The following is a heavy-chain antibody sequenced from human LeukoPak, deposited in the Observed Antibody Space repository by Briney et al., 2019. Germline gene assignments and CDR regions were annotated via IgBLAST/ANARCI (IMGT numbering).Heavy chain of an antibody. Sequence: GGSLILSCAASGFTFSNYWMTWGRQAPGKGLEWVANIKQDGSDKIYADSVKGRFTISRDNAMNSRCLQLNSLRGEDTAVYYCATYLRSGPIDYWGQGTLVTVSS. D-gene: IGHD2/OR15-2a*01. V-gene: IGHV3-7*01. CDR1: GFTFSNYW. J-gene: IGHJ4*02. CDR2: IKQDGSDK. CDR3: ATYLRSGPIDY.